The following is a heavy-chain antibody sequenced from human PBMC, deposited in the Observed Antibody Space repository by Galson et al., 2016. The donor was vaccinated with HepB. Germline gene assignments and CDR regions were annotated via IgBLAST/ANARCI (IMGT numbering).Heavy chain of an antibody. CDR1: GFIFNSHA. D-gene: IGHD3-10*01. CDR2: ISDIGANT. J-gene: IGHJ4*02. V-gene: IGHV3-23*01. Sequence: SLRLSCAGSGFIFNSHAMSWVRQAPGKGLELVSAISDIGANTYHADFVKGRFNISRDNSKNTMYLQMNSLRVEDTAVYYCAARYGEFLMVFDYWGQGTLVTVSS. CDR3: AARYGEFLMVFDY.